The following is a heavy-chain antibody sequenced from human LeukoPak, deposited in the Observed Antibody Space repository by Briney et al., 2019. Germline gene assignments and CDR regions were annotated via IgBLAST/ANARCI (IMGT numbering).Heavy chain of an antibody. CDR2: FSSGSGYI. CDR3: AREGGYCSGGGCRYFDY. CDR1: GFTFSDYS. J-gene: IGHJ4*02. V-gene: IGHV3-21*01. Sequence: PRVSLRLSCAASGFTFSDYSMNWVRQAPGKGLEWVSSFSSGSGYIYYADSVKGRFTISRDNAKNSLYLQMNSLRAEDTAVYYCAREGGYCSGGGCRYFDYWGQGTLVTVSS. D-gene: IGHD2-15*01.